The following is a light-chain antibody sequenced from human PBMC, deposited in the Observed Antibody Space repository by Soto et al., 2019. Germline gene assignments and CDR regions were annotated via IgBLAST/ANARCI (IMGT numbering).Light chain of an antibody. CDR3: QLRTDWPST. Sequence: EIVLTQSPATLSLSPGNRATLSCRASQSVSGYLAWYQQKPGQAPRLLIYDASNRATGIPATFSRSGSGTAFPPTLPRREPEDFAVYYCQLRTDWPSTFGGGTKVEI. J-gene: IGKJ4*01. CDR1: QSVSGY. CDR2: DAS. V-gene: IGKV3-11*01.